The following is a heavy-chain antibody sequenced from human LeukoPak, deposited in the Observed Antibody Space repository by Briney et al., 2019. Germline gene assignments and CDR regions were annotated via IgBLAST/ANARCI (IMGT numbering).Heavy chain of an antibody. CDR3: ARDHVTMVRGVSPHY. Sequence: GASVKVSCKASGYTFTGYYMHWVRQAPGQGLEWMGWINPNSGGTNYAQEFQGRVTMTRDTSISTAYMELSRLRSDDTAVYYCARDHVTMVRGVSPHYWGQGTLVTVSS. CDR1: GYTFTGYY. J-gene: IGHJ4*02. V-gene: IGHV1-2*02. CDR2: INPNSGGT. D-gene: IGHD3-10*01.